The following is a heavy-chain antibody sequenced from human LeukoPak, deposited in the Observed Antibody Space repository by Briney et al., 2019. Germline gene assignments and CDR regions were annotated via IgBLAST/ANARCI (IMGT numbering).Heavy chain of an antibody. CDR3: VRDPEALDY. CDR1: GFTFSSYS. V-gene: IGHV3-48*02. Sequence: PGGSLRLSCVASGFTFSSYSMNWVRQAPGKGLEWVSYISRGRPTIHYAASVKGRFTISRDNAKNSLYLQMNSLRDEDTAVYYCVRDPEALDYWGQGTLVAVSS. J-gene: IGHJ4*02. CDR2: ISRGRPTI.